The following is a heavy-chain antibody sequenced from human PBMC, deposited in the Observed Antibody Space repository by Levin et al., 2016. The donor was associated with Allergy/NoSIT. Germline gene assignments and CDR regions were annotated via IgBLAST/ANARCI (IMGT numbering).Heavy chain of an antibody. Sequence: ASVKVSCKTSGYTFTNYAITWLRQAPGQGLEWVGWISPYNGKRHFAQMLQDRLTMTTDTSARTVYLELRSLTSHDTAVYYCARSNGDFFDYWGQGTLVTVPS. CDR2: ISPYNGKR. J-gene: IGHJ4*02. CDR1: GYTFTNYA. D-gene: IGHD2-8*01. V-gene: IGHV1-18*01. CDR3: ARSNGDFFDY.